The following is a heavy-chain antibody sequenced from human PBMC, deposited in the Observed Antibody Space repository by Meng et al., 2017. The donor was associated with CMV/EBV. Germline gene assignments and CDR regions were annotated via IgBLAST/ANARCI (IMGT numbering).Heavy chain of an antibody. D-gene: IGHD6-13*01. CDR3: AHHADIAAAGSYYY. CDR2: IYWDDDK. Sequence: ITLSQSRPQVADPTPTLTSTCTFSGFSLSACGVGVGWIRQPPGKALEWLALIYWDDDKRYSPSLKRRLTITKDTSKNQVVLTMTNMDPVDTATYYCAHHADIAAAGSYYYWGQGTLVTVSS. CDR1: GFSLSACGVG. J-gene: IGHJ4*02. V-gene: IGHV2-5*02.